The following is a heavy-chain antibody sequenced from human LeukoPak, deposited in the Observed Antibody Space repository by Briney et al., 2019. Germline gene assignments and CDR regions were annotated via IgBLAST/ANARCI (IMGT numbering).Heavy chain of an antibody. J-gene: IGHJ4*02. CDR2: INLSGST. D-gene: IGHD2-2*01. CDR3: ARTQLGYCSSTSCSTGFDY. CDR1: GGSFSGYY. Sequence: SETLSLTCAVYGGSFSGYYWSWIRQPPGKGLEWIGEINLSGSTNYNPSLKSRVTISVDTSKNQFSLKVSSVTAADTAVYYCARTQLGYCSSTSCSTGFDYWGQGTLVTVSS. V-gene: IGHV4-34*01.